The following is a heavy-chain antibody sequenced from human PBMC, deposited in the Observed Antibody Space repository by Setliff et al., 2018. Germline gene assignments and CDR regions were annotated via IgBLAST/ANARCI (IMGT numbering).Heavy chain of an antibody. CDR2: IYHSGTT. V-gene: IGHV4-39*01. J-gene: IGHJ4*02. D-gene: IGHD3-3*01. CDR1: GGSITTSSYS. CDR3: PSSINFWNGYLFDW. Sequence: PSETLSLTCTVPGGSITTSSYSWGWNRQPPGKGLEWIGHIYHSGTTYYNPSLKSRLTLSVDTSKNQFSLELNSVTTADAALYYCPSSINFWNGYLFDWWGQGSLVTVS.